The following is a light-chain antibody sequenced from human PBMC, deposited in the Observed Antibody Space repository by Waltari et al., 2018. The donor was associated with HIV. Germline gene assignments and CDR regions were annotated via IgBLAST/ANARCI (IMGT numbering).Light chain of an antibody. CDR2: NGR. CDR1: TYEIGGSDY. V-gene: IGLV2-14*01. Sequence: QSALTQPASVSGSPGQSIIISCSGTTYEIGGSDYVSWSQHHPGKAPKLIIYNGRERPSGISSRFSGSKSANTASLAISGLQADDEAVYHCSSHTSNNTDVVFGGGTKVTVL. J-gene: IGLJ2*01. CDR3: SSHTSNNTDVV.